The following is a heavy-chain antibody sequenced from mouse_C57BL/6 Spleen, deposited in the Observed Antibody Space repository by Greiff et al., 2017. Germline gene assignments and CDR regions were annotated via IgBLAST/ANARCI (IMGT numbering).Heavy chain of an antibody. CDR1: GYTFTDYE. D-gene: IGHD2-1*01. CDR2: IDPETGGT. CDR3: TRGAGYGNYVGFDY. V-gene: IGHV1-15*01. J-gene: IGHJ2*01. Sequence: VQLQQSGAELVRPGASVTLSCKASGYTFTDYEMHWVKQTPVHGLEWIGAIDPETGGTAYNQKFKGKAILTADKSSSTAYMELRSLTSEDSAVYYCTRGAGYGNYVGFDYWAKAPLSQSPQ.